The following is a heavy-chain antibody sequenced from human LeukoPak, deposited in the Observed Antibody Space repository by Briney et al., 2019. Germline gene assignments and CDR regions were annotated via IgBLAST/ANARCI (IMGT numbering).Heavy chain of an antibody. CDR2: ISAYNGNT. J-gene: IGHJ6*02. CDR3: ARGSCSSTSCTPAMSGMDV. Sequence: GASVNVSCKASGYTFTSYGISWVRQAPGQGLEWMGWISAYNGNTNYAQKLQGRVTMTTDTSTSTAYMELRSLRSDDTAVYYCARGSCSSTSCTPAMSGMDVWGQGTTVTVSS. D-gene: IGHD2-2*01. CDR1: GYTFTSYG. V-gene: IGHV1-18*01.